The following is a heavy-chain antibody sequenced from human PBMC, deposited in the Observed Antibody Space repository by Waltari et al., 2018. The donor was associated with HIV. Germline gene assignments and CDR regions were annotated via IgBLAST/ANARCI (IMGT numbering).Heavy chain of an antibody. CDR3: ATGVRYYSP. Sequence: EILLVESGGRLIQPGGSLGLSCVASNFSISTRPVTWVRQPPGGPLDGVAVIYPDDTTHYAESVRGRFTISRLKSRTSVILLMNGLFVDDTAIYYCATGVRYYSPWGLGTPVTVSA. V-gene: IGHV3-53*03. CDR2: IYPDDTT. D-gene: IGHD3-22*01. J-gene: IGHJ5*02. CDR1: NFSISTRP.